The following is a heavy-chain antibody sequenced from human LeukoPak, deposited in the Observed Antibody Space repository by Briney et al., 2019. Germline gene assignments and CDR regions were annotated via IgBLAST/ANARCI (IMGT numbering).Heavy chain of an antibody. V-gene: IGHV3-30-3*01. CDR1: GFTFSSYA. J-gene: IGHJ4*02. CDR2: ISYDGSNK. CDR3: ARAEDPIAAFDY. D-gene: IGHD6-6*01. Sequence: PGGSLRLPCAASGFTFSSYAMHWVRQAPGKGLEWVAVISYDGSNKYYADSVKGRFTISRDNSKNTLYLQMNSLRAEDTAVYYCARAEDPIAAFDYWGQGTLVTVSS.